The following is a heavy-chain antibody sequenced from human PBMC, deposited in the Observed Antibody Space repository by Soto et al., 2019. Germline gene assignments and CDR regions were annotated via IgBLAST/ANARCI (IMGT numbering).Heavy chain of an antibody. CDR1: GYSFTNYW. Sequence: GESLKISWKGAGYSFTNYWISWVRQMPGKGLEWMGRIDPSDSYTNYSPSFQGHVTSSADKSISTAYLQWNSLKASDAAIYYCARHADSSSPNWFDPWGQGTLVTVSS. CDR3: ARHADSSSPNWFDP. V-gene: IGHV5-10-1*01. J-gene: IGHJ5*02. D-gene: IGHD6-6*01. CDR2: IDPSDSYT.